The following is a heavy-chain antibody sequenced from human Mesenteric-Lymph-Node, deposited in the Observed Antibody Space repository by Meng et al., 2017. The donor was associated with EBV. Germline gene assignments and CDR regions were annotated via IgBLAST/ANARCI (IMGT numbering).Heavy chain of an antibody. J-gene: IGHJ4*02. D-gene: IGHD4-17*01. V-gene: IGHV4-30-2*01. CDR3: ARSLTHGDFVPLEL. Sequence: QLQLQESGSGLVKPSQTISLTCAVSGGSINSGGYSWTWIRQPPGKGLEWIGYIFRTGSTNYNPSLRSRVTISVDTSKNQFSLRLTSVTAADTAVYYCARSLTHGDFVPLELWGQGTLVTVSS. CDR1: GGSINSGGYS. CDR2: IFRTGST.